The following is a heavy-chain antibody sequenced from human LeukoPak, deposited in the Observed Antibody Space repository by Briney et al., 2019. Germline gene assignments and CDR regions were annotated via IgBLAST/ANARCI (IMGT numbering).Heavy chain of an antibody. CDR2: ISSSGSTI. CDR1: GFTFSDYY. Sequence: PGGSLRLSCAASGFTFSDYYMSWIRQAPGKGLEWVSYISSSGSTIYYADSVKGRFTISRDNAKNSLYLQMNSLRAEDTAVYYCARVEGWCSSTSCYTYYFDYWGQGTLVTVSS. V-gene: IGHV3-11*04. CDR3: ARVEGWCSSTSCYTYYFDY. J-gene: IGHJ4*02. D-gene: IGHD2-2*01.